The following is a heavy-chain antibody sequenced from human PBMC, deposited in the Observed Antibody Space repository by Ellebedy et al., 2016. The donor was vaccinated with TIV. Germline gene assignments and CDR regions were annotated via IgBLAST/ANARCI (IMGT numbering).Heavy chain of an antibody. D-gene: IGHD3-10*01. CDR2: ISGSGVST. CDR1: GFTFSSYA. Sequence: GGSLRLSXAASGFTFSSYAMTWVRQAPGKGLEWVSAISGSGVSTYYADSVKGRFTISRDNSKNTLYLQMNSLRAEDTAVYYCAKGADYYASGPRGTMDVWGQGTTVTVSS. J-gene: IGHJ6*02. V-gene: IGHV3-23*01. CDR3: AKGADYYASGPRGTMDV.